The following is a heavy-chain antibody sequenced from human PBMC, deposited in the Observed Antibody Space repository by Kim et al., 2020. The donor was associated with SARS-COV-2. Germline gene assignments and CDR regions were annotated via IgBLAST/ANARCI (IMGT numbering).Heavy chain of an antibody. D-gene: IGHD2-15*01. J-gene: IGHJ4*02. CDR1: GYSFTSYW. Sequence: GESLKISCKGSGYSFTSYWIGWVRQMPGKGLEWMGIIYPGDSDTRYSPSFQGQVTISADKSISTAYLQWSSPKASDTAMYYCARGVRLGYCSGGSCSRFHYWGQGTLVTVSS. V-gene: IGHV5-51*01. CDR3: ARGVRLGYCSGGSCSRFHY. CDR2: IYPGDSDT.